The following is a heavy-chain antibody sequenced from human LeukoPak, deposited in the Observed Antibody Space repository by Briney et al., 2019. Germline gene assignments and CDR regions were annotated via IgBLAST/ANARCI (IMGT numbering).Heavy chain of an antibody. Sequence: ASGKVSCKASGYTFTSSDINWVREAPGQGLEWMGWMNPNSGNTGYAQKFQGRVTMTRNTSISTACMELSSLRSEDTAVYYGARGGPPTYCSGGSCYSYWFGPWGQGTLVTVSS. J-gene: IGHJ5*02. CDR3: ARGGPPTYCSGGSCYSYWFGP. CDR1: GYTFTSSD. V-gene: IGHV1-8*01. D-gene: IGHD2-15*01. CDR2: MNPNSGNT.